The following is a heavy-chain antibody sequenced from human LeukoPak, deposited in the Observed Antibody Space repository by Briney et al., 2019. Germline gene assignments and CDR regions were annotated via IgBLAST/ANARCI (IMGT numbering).Heavy chain of an antibody. CDR2: ISSASGTI. D-gene: IGHD1-26*01. CDR1: GFSFRSFE. J-gene: IGHJ6*02. CDR3: ARSTELSDPYFYYGMDV. V-gene: IGHV3-48*03. Sequence: GGSLRLSCAASGFSFRSFEMSWVRQAPGKGLECIAYISSASGTIYHTDSVKGRFTISRDNANNSLYLQMNSLRAEDTAIYYCARSTELSDPYFYYGMDVWGQGTTVTVSS.